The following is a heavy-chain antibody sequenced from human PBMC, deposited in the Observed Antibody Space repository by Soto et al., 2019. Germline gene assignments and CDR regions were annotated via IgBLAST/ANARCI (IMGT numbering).Heavy chain of an antibody. D-gene: IGHD3-22*01. CDR1: GYTFTGYY. CDR3: ARAQYYYDSSGYYYEAYYFDY. V-gene: IGHV1-2*04. J-gene: IGHJ4*02. CDR2: INPNSGGT. Sequence: ASVKVSCKASGYTFTGYYMHWVRQAPGQGLEWMGWINPNSGGTNYAQKFQGWVTMTRDTSISTAYMELSRLRSDDTAVYYCARAQYYYDSSGYYYEAYYFDYWRQGTLVTVSS.